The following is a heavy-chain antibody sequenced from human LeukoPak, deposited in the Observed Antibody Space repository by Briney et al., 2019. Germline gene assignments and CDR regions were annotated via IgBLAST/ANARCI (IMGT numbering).Heavy chain of an antibody. Sequence: SETLSLTCTVSGGSISSSGYYWGWIRQPPGKGLEWIARIYYSGSTYYNPSLKSRGTISVDTYKTQLSLKLSSLTAADTAVYYCARHEYSGSYYGLSWFDPWGQGTLVTVSS. D-gene: IGHD1-26*01. CDR2: IYYSGST. CDR3: ARHEYSGSYYGLSWFDP. V-gene: IGHV4-39*01. J-gene: IGHJ5*02. CDR1: GGSISSSGYY.